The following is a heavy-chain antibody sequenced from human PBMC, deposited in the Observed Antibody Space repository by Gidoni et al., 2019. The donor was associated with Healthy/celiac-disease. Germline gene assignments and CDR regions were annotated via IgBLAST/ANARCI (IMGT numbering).Heavy chain of an antibody. Sequence: QVQLQESGPGLVKPSQNLSLTSNVSGGSISSGSYYWSWIRQPAGKGMEWIGRIYTSGSTNYNPSLKSRVTMSVDTSKNQFSLKLISVTAADTAVYYCAASSGWYPVWFDPWGQGTLVTVSS. V-gene: IGHV4-61*02. J-gene: IGHJ5*02. D-gene: IGHD6-19*01. CDR3: AASSGWYPVWFDP. CDR2: IYTSGST. CDR1: GGSISSGSYY.